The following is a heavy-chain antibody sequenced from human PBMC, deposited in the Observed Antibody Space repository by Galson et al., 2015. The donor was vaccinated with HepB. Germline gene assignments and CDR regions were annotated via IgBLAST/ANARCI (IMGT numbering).Heavy chain of an antibody. D-gene: IGHD2-21*02. V-gene: IGHV1-3*01. CDR1: GYTFTSYA. CDR3: ASSKGDLGLEDY. CDR2: INAGNGNT. J-gene: IGHJ4*02. Sequence: SVKVSCKASGYTFTSYAMHWVRQAPGQRLEWMGWINAGNGNTKYSQKFQGRVTITRDTSASTAYIELSSLRSEDTAVYYCASSKGDLGLEDYWGQGTLVTVSS.